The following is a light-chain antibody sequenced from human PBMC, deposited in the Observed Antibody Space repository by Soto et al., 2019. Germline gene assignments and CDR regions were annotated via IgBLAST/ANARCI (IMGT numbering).Light chain of an antibody. V-gene: IGKV1-39*01. CDR1: EGISSY. CDR3: QHSTTWT. CDR2: AAS. J-gene: IGKJ1*01. Sequence: DIQMTQSPSSLSASVGDRVTITCRASEGISSYLNWYQLKPGTAPKLLIYAASNLQSGVPPRFSGSGSETDFTLTISSLQPEDFATYSCQHSTTWTFGQGTKVDIK.